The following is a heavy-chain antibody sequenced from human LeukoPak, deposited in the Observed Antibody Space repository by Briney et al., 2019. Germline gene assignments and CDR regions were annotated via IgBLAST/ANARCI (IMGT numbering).Heavy chain of an antibody. Sequence: GGSLRLSCAASGFTFSSYWMSWVRQAPGKGLEWVANIKQDGSEKYYVDSVKGRFTISRDNAKNSLYLQMNSLRAEDTAVYYCARVGSGNTEDMDVWGKGTTVTVSS. CDR3: ARVGSGNTEDMDV. CDR1: GFTFSSYW. J-gene: IGHJ6*03. D-gene: IGHD3-10*01. CDR2: IKQDGSEK. V-gene: IGHV3-7*01.